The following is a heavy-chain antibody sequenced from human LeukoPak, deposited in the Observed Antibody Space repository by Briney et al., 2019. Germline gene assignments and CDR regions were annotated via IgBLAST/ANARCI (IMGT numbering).Heavy chain of an antibody. J-gene: IGHJ3*02. CDR2: INAGNGNT. V-gene: IGHV1-3*01. CDR3: ARDTAYYYDSSGYPLGAFDI. D-gene: IGHD3-22*01. Sequence: ASVKVSCKASGYTFTSYAMHWVRQAPGQRLEWMGWINAGNGNTKYSQKFQGRVTITRDTSASTAYMELSSLRSEDTAVYYCARDTAYYYDSSGYPLGAFDIWGQGTMVTVSS. CDR1: GYTFTSYA.